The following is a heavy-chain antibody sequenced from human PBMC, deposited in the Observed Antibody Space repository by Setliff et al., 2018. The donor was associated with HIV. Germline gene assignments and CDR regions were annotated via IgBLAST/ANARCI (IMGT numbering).Heavy chain of an antibody. D-gene: IGHD2-15*01. Sequence: SETLSPTCAVYGGSFSGYYWSWIRQPPGKGLEWIGEINHSGSTNYNPSLKSRVTISVDTSKNQFSLKLSSVTAADTAVYYCARGSSGPGGRAFDIWGQGTMVTVSS. J-gene: IGHJ3*02. CDR1: GGSFSGYY. CDR2: INHSGST. CDR3: ARGSSGPGGRAFDI. V-gene: IGHV4-34*01.